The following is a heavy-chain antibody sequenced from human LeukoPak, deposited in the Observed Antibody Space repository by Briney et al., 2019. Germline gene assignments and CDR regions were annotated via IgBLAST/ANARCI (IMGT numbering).Heavy chain of an antibody. D-gene: IGHD3-9*01. V-gene: IGHV3-20*04. CDR2: INANGDST. CDR3: ANLRSRLTNSPSDY. Sequence: RPGGSLRLXCAASAFSFEDYGMSWVRQAPGKGLDWVSDINANGDSTGYADSVKGRFTISRDNAKNSLYLQMNSLRAEDTALYYCANLRSRLTNSPSDYWGQGTLVTVSS. J-gene: IGHJ4*02. CDR1: AFSFEDYG.